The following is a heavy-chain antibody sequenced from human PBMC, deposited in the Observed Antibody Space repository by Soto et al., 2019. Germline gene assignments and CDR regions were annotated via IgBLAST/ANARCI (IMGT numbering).Heavy chain of an antibody. CDR3: ATVPTYYYDGSGYANAFDV. CDR1: GASINSGDYY. Sequence: SETLSLTCTVSGASINSGDYYWSWIRQPPGKGLEWIGYIYYSGSIYHNPSLKSQVIISVDMPKNQFSLKLSSVTAADTAVYYCATVPTYYYDGSGYANAFDVWGQGTMVTVSS. V-gene: IGHV4-30-4*01. J-gene: IGHJ3*01. D-gene: IGHD3-22*01. CDR2: IYYSGSI.